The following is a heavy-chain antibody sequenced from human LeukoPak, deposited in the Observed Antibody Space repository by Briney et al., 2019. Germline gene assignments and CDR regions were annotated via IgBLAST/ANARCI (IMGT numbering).Heavy chain of an antibody. CDR2: IWYDGSNK. V-gene: IGHV3-33*08. CDR3: ARAMRFGDYGMDV. Sequence: PGGSLRLSCEASGFTFSSYGMHWVRRAPGKGLEWVAVIWYDGSNKYYADSVKGRFTISRDNSKNTLYLQMNSLRAEDTAVYYCARAMRFGDYGMDVWGQGTTVTVSS. D-gene: IGHD3-10*01. J-gene: IGHJ6*02. CDR1: GFTFSSYG.